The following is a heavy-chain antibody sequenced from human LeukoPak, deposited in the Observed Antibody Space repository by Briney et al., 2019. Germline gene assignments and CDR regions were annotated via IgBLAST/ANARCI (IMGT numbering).Heavy chain of an antibody. CDR3: ARRGLQTPFDY. CDR2: IYHSGST. Sequence: SETLSLTCAVSGYSISSGYYWGWIRQPPGKGLEWIGSIYHSGSTYYNPSLKSRVTISVDTSKNQFSLKLSPVTAADTAVYYCARRGLQTPFDYWGQGTLVTVSS. J-gene: IGHJ4*02. CDR1: GYSISSGYY. V-gene: IGHV4-38-2*01. D-gene: IGHD4-11*01.